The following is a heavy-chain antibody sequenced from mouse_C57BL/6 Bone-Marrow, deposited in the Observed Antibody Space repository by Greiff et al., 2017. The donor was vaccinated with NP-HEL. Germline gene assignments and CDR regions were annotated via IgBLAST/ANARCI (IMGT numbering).Heavy chain of an antibody. CDR1: GFSLTRYG. D-gene: IGHD2-3*01. CDR2: IWSDGST. V-gene: IGHV2-6*03. Sequence: VMLVESGPGLVAPSQSLSITCTVSGFSLTRYGVHWVRQPPGKGLEWLVVIWSDGSTTYNSALKSRLSISKDNSKSQVFLKMNSLQTDDTAMYYCARPDGYYGYFDVWGTGTTVTVSS. J-gene: IGHJ1*03. CDR3: ARPDGYYGYFDV.